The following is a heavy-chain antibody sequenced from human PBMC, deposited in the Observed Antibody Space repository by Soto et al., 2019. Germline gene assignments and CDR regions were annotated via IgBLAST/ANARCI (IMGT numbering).Heavy chain of an antibody. V-gene: IGHV3-73*01. CDR3: TFYCGGDCAAFDI. CDR2: IRNKANSYAT. Sequence: PGGSLRLSCAASGFTFISSAMHWVRQSSGKGLEWVGRIRNKANSYATAYAASVKGRFTISRDDSKNTAYLQMNSLKTEDTAVYYCTFYCGGDCAAFDIWGQGTMVTVSS. D-gene: IGHD2-21*02. J-gene: IGHJ3*02. CDR1: GFTFISSA.